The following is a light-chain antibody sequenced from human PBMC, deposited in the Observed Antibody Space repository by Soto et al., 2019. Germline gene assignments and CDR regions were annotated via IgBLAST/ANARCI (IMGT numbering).Light chain of an antibody. Sequence: DIVLTQSPGTLSLSPGERATLSCRASQSVSSIYLAWYQQKPGQAPRLLIYGASNRATGIPDRFSGGGSGTDFTLTIRRLEPEDFAVYYCQQYDNSPLTFGGGTKVEIK. V-gene: IGKV3-20*01. CDR2: GAS. CDR3: QQYDNSPLT. J-gene: IGKJ4*01. CDR1: QSVSSIY.